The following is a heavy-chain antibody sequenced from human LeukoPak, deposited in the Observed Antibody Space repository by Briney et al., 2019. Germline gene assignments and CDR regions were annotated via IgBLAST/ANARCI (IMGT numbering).Heavy chain of an antibody. J-gene: IGHJ3*02. CDR3: ARSDYYDSSGYYWWNAFDI. Sequence: GGSLRLSCAASGFTFSSYGMHWVRQAPGKGLEWVAFIRYDGSNKYYADSVKGRFSISRDNAKNSLSLQMNSLRAEDTAVYYCARSDYYDSSGYYWWNAFDIWGQGTMVTVSS. CDR2: IRYDGSNK. V-gene: IGHV3-30*02. CDR1: GFTFSSYG. D-gene: IGHD3-22*01.